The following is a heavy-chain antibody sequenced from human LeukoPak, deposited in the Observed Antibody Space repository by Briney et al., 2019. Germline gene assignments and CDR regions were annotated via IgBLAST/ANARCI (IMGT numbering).Heavy chain of an antibody. CDR2: MNPNSGNT. V-gene: IGHV1-8*01. CDR3: ARVLGRDGYNRDAFDI. J-gene: IGHJ3*02. Sequence: ASVKVSCKASGYTFTSYDINWVRQATGQGLEWMGWMNPNSGNTGYAQKFQGRVTMTRNTSISTAYMELSSLRSEDTAVYYCARVLGRDGYNRDAFDIWGQGTMVTVSS. D-gene: IGHD5-24*01. CDR1: GYTFTSYD.